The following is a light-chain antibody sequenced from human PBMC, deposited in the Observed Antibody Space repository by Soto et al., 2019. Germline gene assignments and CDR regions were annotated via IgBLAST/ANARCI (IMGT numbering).Light chain of an antibody. CDR1: SSDVGGYNY. CDR3: SSYTSSSTVA. Sequence: QSVLTQPASVSGSPGQSITISCTGTSSDVGGYNYVSWYQQHPGKAPKLMIYEVSNRPSGVSNRFSGSKSGNTASLTISGLQAEDEAGYYCSSYTSSSTVAFGTGTKATVL. CDR2: EVS. J-gene: IGLJ1*01. V-gene: IGLV2-14*01.